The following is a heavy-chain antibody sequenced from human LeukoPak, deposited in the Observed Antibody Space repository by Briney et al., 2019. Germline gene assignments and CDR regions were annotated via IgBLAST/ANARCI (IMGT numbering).Heavy chain of an antibody. Sequence: GGSLRLSCTASGFTFDNYAMSWVRQAPGQGLEGVSAVSGTAKNTYYADSVKGRFTTSRDNSNNTVYLQMKSLRAEDTAVYYCAKSHRGGLRFMVGFFYMDVWGSGTTVAVPS. D-gene: IGHD3-3*01. CDR3: AKSHRGGLRFMVGFFYMDV. J-gene: IGHJ6*03. CDR2: VSGTAKNT. CDR1: GFTFDNYA. V-gene: IGHV3-23*01.